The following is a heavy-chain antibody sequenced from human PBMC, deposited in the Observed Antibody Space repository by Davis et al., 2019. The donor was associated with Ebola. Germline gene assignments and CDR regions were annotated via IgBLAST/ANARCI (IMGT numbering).Heavy chain of an antibody. V-gene: IGHV1-3*01. CDR3: AKDGERSSGWLIVYFDY. CDR2: INAGNGNT. D-gene: IGHD6-19*01. J-gene: IGHJ4*02. CDR1: GYTFTSYA. Sequence: ASVKVSCKASGYTFTSYAMHWVRQAPGQRLEWMGWINAGNGNTKYSQKFQGRVTITRDTSASTAYMELSSLRSEDTAVYYCAKDGERSSGWLIVYFDYWGQGTLVTVSS.